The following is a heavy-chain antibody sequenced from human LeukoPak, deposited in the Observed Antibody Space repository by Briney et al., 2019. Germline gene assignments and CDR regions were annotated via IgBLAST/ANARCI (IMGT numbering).Heavy chain of an antibody. Sequence: SEALSLTCTVSGGSISGYYWSWIRQPAGKGLEWIGRIYTSGSTNYNPSLKSRVTMSVDTSKNQFSLKLSSVTAADTALYYCARDSTGDRSFEYWGQGTLVTVSS. CDR2: IYTSGST. V-gene: IGHV4-4*07. CDR3: ARDSTGDRSFEY. CDR1: GGSISGYY. D-gene: IGHD2-8*02. J-gene: IGHJ4*02.